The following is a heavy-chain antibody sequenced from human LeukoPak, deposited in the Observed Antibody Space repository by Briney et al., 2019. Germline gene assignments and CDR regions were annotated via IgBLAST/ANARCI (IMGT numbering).Heavy chain of an antibody. CDR3: ARSMGIDHPRYYFDY. V-gene: IGHV3-21*01. D-gene: IGHD7-27*01. CDR1: GFTFSSNS. J-gene: IGHJ4*02. CDR2: ISSSSSYI. Sequence: GGSLRLSCAASGFTFSSNSMNWVRQAPGKGLEWVSSISSSSSYIYYADSVKGRFTISRDNAKNSLYLQMNSLRAEDTAVYYCARSMGIDHPRYYFDYWGQGTLVTVSS.